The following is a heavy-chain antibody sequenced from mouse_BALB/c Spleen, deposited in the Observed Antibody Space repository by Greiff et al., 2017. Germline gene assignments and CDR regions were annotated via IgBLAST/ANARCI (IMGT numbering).Heavy chain of an antibody. D-gene: IGHD2-10*02. CDR2: INPNNGGT. CDR3: ARYVDSIIYYAMWN. J-gene: IGHJ4*01. CDR1: GYTFTDYN. V-gene: IGHV1-18*01. Sequence: VQLQQSGPELVKPGASVKIPCKASGYTFTDYNMDWVKQSHGKSLEWIGDINPNNGGTIYNQKFKDKATLTADKTSSTAYIQLSSLTSEDSAVYINARYVDSIIYYAMWNWGEKASDTVSP.